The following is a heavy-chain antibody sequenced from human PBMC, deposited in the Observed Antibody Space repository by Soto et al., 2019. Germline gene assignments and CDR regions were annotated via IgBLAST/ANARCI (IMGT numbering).Heavy chain of an antibody. V-gene: IGHV4-30-2*01. CDR3: ARVPDV. CDR2: IYHSGST. J-gene: IGHJ6*02. CDR1: GGSISSGGYS. Sequence: SETLSLTRAVSGGSISSGGYSWSWIRQPPGKGLEWIGYIYHSGSTYYNPSLKSRVTISVDRSKNQFSLKLSSVTAADTAVYYCARVPDVWGQGTTVTVSS.